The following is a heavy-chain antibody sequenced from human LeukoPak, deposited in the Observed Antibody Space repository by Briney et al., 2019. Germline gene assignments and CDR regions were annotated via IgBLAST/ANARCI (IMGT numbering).Heavy chain of an antibody. CDR3: ARTNYGDYWFDP. D-gene: IGHD4-17*01. J-gene: IGHJ5*02. CDR2: INPNSGGT. V-gene: IGHV1-2*02. Sequence: ASVKVSCKASGYTFTGYYMHWVRQAPGQGLEWMGWINPNSGGTNYAQKFQGRVTMTRDTSISTAYMELSRLRSDDTAVYYCARTNYGDYWFDPWGQGTLVTVSS. CDR1: GYTFTGYY.